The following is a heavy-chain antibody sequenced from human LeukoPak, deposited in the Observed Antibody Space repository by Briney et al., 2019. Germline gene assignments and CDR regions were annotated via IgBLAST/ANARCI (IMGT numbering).Heavy chain of an antibody. CDR2: ISGSSSYI. V-gene: IGHV3-21*01. D-gene: IGHD2-15*01. Sequence: GGSLRLSCAASGFTFSSYNMNWVRQTPGQGLEWVSSISGSSSYIYYADSVKGRFTISRNNAKKSLFLQMNSLRAEDTAVYYCARDGRGDYCSGGNCLMFDPWGQGTLVTVSS. CDR3: ARDGRGDYCSGGNCLMFDP. CDR1: GFTFSSYN. J-gene: IGHJ5*02.